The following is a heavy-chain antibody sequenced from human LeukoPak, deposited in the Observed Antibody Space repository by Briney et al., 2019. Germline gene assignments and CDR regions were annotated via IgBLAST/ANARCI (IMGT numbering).Heavy chain of an antibody. CDR1: GFSLSTSGVG. J-gene: IGHJ5*02. CDR2: IYWNDDK. D-gene: IGHD3-10*01. Sequence: SGPTLVKPTQTLTLTCTFFGFSLSTSGVGVGWIRQPPGKALEWLALIYWNDDKRYSPSLKSRLTITKDTSKNQVVLTMTNMDPVDTATYYCAHKAMVRGVTNWFDPWGQGTLVTVSS. CDR3: AHKAMVRGVTNWFDP. V-gene: IGHV2-5*01.